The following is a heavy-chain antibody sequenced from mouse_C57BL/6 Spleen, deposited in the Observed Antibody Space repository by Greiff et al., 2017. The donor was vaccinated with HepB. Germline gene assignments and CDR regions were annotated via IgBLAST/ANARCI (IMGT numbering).Heavy chain of an antibody. D-gene: IGHD2-3*01. CDR1: GFTFTDYY. J-gene: IGHJ1*03. Sequence: EVQGVESGGGLVQPGGSLSLSCAASGFTFTDYYMSWVRQPPGKALEWLGFIRNKANGYTTEYSASVKGRFTISRDNSQSILYLQMNALRAEDSATYYCARYYDGYPAGYFDVWGTGTTVTVSS. CDR3: ARYYDGYPAGYFDV. CDR2: IRNKANGYTT. V-gene: IGHV7-3*01.